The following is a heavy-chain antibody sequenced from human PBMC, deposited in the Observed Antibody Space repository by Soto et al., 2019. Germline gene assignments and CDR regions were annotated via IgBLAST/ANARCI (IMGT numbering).Heavy chain of an antibody. CDR1: GFTFSSYS. CDR3: ARESAALNWFDP. CDR2: ISSSSSTI. D-gene: IGHD2-2*01. J-gene: IGHJ5*02. V-gene: IGHV3-48*02. Sequence: EVQLVESGGGLVQPGGSLRLSCAASGFTFSSYSMNWVRQAPGKGLEWVSYISSSSSTIYYADSVKGRFTISRYNAKNPLYLQMNSLRDEDTAVYYCARESAALNWFDPWGQGTLVTVSS.